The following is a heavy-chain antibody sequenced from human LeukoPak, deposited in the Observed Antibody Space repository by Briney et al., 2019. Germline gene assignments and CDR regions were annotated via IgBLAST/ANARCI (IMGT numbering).Heavy chain of an antibody. D-gene: IGHD3-10*01. Sequence: PGGSLRLSCAASGFSFSHHDMHWVRRATGKGLEWVSGIGTAADPLYPDSVKGRFTISRDNAKNSLYLQMNSLRAGDTAVYYCARGLMVREINLQLYYYYGMDVWGEGTTVTVSS. CDR1: GFSFSHHD. CDR3: ARGLMVREINLQLYYYYGMDV. V-gene: IGHV3-13*05. J-gene: IGHJ6*04. CDR2: IGTAADP.